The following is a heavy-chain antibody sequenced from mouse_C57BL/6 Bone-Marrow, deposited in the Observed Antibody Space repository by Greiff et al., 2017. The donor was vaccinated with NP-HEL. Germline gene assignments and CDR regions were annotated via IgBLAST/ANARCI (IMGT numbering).Heavy chain of an antibody. D-gene: IGHD1-1*01. V-gene: IGHV5-12*01. CDR1: GFTFSDYY. CDR2: ISNGGGST. CDR3: SRLSTPYGSSLYWYFDV. Sequence: EVQLVESGGGLVQPGGSLKLSCAASGFTFSDYYMYWVRQTPEKRLEWVAYISNGGGSTYYPDTVKGRFTISRDNAKNTLYIQMSRLKSEDTAMYYCSRLSTPYGSSLYWYFDVWGTGTTVTVSS. J-gene: IGHJ1*03.